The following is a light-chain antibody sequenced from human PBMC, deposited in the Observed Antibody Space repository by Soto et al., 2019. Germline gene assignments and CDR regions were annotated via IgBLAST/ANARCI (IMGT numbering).Light chain of an antibody. CDR2: DVS. CDR3: CSYTTRSTVV. J-gene: IGLJ2*01. CDR1: SSDVGAYNY. V-gene: IGLV2-14*01. Sequence: QSVLTQPASVSGSPGQSITISCTGTSSDVGAYNYVSWYQQYPGKAPKVIIYDVSNRPSGVSNRFSGSKSGNTASLTISGLQAEDEADYYCCSYTTRSTVVFGGGTKVTVL.